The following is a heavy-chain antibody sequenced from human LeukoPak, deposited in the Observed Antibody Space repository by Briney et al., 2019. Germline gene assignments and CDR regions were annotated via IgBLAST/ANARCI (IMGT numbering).Heavy chain of an antibody. D-gene: IGHD3-10*01. Sequence: GGSLRLSCAASGFTFSSYAMSWVRQAPGKGLEWVSAISGSGGSTYYADSVKGRFTISRDNSKNTLYLQMNSLRAEDTAVYYCAALLWFGELLSDWGQGTLVTVSS. CDR2: ISGSGGST. V-gene: IGHV3-23*01. CDR1: GFTFSSYA. J-gene: IGHJ4*02. CDR3: AALLWFGELLSD.